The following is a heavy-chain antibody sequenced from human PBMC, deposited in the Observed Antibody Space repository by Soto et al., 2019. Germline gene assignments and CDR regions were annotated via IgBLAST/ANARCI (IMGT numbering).Heavy chain of an antibody. D-gene: IGHD3-22*01. V-gene: IGHV4-31*03. CDR1: GGSISSGGYY. CDR2: IYYSGST. Sequence: SETLSLTCTVSGGSISSGGYYWSWIRQHPGKGLEWIGYIYYSGSTYYNPSLKSRVTISVDTSKNQFSLKLSSVTAADTAVHYCARETSAEDYYDSSGYYFDYWGQGTLVTVSS. CDR3: ARETSAEDYYDSSGYYFDY. J-gene: IGHJ4*02.